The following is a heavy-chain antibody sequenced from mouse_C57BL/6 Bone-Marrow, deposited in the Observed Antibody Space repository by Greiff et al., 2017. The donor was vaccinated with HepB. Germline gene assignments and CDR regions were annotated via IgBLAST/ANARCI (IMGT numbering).Heavy chain of an antibody. V-gene: IGHV14-4*01. CDR2: IDPENGDT. Sequence: EAQLVESGAELVRPGASVKLSCTASGFNIKDDYMHWVKQRPEQGLEWIGWIDPENGDTEYASKFQGKATITADTSSNTAYLQLSSLTSEDTAVYYCTTWDGKAWFAYWGQGTLVTVSA. CDR1: GFNIKDDY. CDR3: TTWDGKAWFAY. J-gene: IGHJ3*01. D-gene: IGHD2-1*01.